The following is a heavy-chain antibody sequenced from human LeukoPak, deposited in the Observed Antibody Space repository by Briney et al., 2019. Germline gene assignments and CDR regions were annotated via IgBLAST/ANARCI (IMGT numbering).Heavy chain of an antibody. Sequence: PGGSLRLSCATSGFTFSHYGMHWVRQAPGKGLEWVAVIWNDGTDKYYGDSVKGRFTISRDNSKNTVYLQMNSLRAEDTAVYYCAKDAQRGSDFSNSLESWGQGTLVTVSS. CDR2: IWNDGTDK. CDR1: GFTFSHYG. D-gene: IGHD4-11*01. J-gene: IGHJ4*02. V-gene: IGHV3-33*06. CDR3: AKDAQRGSDFSNSLES.